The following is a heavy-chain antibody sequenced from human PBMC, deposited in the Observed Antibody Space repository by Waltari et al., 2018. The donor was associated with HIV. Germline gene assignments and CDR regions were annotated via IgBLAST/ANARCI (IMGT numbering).Heavy chain of an antibody. CDR3: AKKDLFGGTRGWFDP. CDR2: IDDSGSV. J-gene: IGHJ5*02. Sequence: QVRLHQWGAGLLKPSDTLSLTCAAYGESLSGFYWAWIRQPPGKGFQGIGEIDDSGSVHHDPPLKSRVAMSVDTYKNQFSLKLRSVTAADTAVYYCAKKDLFGGTRGWFDPWGQGTSVVVSS. CDR1: GESLSGFY. D-gene: IGHD3-10*01. V-gene: IGHV4-34*01.